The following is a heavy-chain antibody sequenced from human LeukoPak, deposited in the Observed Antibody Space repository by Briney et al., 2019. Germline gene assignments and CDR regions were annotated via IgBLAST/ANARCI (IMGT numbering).Heavy chain of an antibody. CDR2: IYYSGST. D-gene: IGHD6-19*01. CDR3: AREVLSSGWHGDAFDI. J-gene: IGHJ3*02. CDR1: GGSISSSSYY. Sequence: SETLSLTCTVSGGSISSSSYYWGWIRQPPGKGLEWIGSIYYSGSTYYNPSLKSRVTIPVDTSKNQFSLKLSSVTAADTAVYYCAREVLSSGWHGDAFDIWGQGTMVTVSS. V-gene: IGHV4-39*07.